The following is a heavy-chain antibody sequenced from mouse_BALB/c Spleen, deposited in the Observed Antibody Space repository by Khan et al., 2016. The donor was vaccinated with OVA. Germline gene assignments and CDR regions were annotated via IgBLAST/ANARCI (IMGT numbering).Heavy chain of an antibody. Sequence: QVQLKQSGAELVKPGASVKLSCKASGYPLTSYWLHWMKQRPGQGLEWIGEIDPSDNYTNYNQKFKGKATLTVDKSSSTTYMQLSSLTSEDSAVYYCARSFLYGMSTWFGYWGQGTLVTVSA. V-gene: IGHV1-69*02. D-gene: IGHD1-1*01. CDR3: ARSFLYGMSTWFGY. CDR1: GYPLTSYW. CDR2: IDPSDNYT. J-gene: IGHJ3*01.